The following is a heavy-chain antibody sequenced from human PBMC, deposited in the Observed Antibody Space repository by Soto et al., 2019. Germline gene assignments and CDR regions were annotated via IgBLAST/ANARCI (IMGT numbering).Heavy chain of an antibody. CDR3: ARDMDSSAWTSAFDI. J-gene: IGHJ3*02. CDR1: GFTFSVYT. V-gene: IGHV3-21*01. CDR2: ISSSSSYI. Sequence: GGSLRLSCAASGFTFSVYTMNWVRQAPGEGLEWVSSISSSSSYIFYADSVKGRFTISRDNAKNSLDLQMNSLRVEDTAVYYCARDMDSSAWTSAFDIWGQGTMVTVSS. D-gene: IGHD6-19*01.